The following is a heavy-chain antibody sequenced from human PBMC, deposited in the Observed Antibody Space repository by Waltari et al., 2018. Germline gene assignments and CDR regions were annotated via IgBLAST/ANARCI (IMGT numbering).Heavy chain of an antibody. V-gene: IGHV3-48*04. J-gene: IGHJ4*02. CDR3: ARELDHIKDDY. D-gene: IGHD3-3*02. Sequence: EVQLVESGGGLVQPGGSLRLSCAVSVVTFNNYHMNWVRLAPGRGLEWLSYISSDSNVIYYSDSVRGRFTVSRDNAKSSLFLQMNSLRAEDTAVYYCARELDHIKDDYWGQGTLVTVSS. CDR1: VVTFNNYH. CDR2: ISSDSNVI.